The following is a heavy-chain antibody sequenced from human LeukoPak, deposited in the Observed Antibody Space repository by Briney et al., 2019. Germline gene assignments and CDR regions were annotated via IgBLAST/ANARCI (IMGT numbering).Heavy chain of an antibody. Sequence: PSETLSLTCTVSGGSISSGDYYWSWIRQPPGKGLEWIGYIYYSGSTYYNPSLKSRVTISVDTSKNQFSLKLSSVTAADTAVYYCAREILQDYYDSSGYKNWFDPWGQGTLVTVSS. CDR3: AREILQDYYDSSGYKNWFDP. V-gene: IGHV4-30-4*01. CDR1: GGSISSGDYY. D-gene: IGHD3-22*01. J-gene: IGHJ5*02. CDR2: IYYSGST.